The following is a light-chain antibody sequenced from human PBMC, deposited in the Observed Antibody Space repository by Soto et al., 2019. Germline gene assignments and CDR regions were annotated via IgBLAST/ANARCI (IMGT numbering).Light chain of an antibody. CDR1: QSISSW. CDR2: KAS. Sequence: DIQMTQSPSTLSASVGDRVTITCRASQSISSWLAWYQQKPGKAPKLLIYKASSLESGVPSRFSGSGSGTEFTLTISSLQPDDFATYYCQQYNYYSAFGQGTRWIS. CDR3: QQYNYYSA. J-gene: IGKJ1*01. V-gene: IGKV1-5*03.